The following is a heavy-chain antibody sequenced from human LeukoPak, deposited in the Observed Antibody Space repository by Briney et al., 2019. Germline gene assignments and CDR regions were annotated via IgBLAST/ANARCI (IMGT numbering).Heavy chain of an antibody. D-gene: IGHD3-3*01. V-gene: IGHV5-51*01. J-gene: IGHJ6*02. CDR1: GYSFTSYW. CDR3: ARAQAFTIFGVVMPYGMDV. CDR2: IYPGDSDT. Sequence: GESLKISCKGSGYSFTSYWIGWVRQMPGKDLEWTGIIYPGDSDTRYSPSFQGQVTISADKSISTAYLQWSSLKASDTAMYYCARAQAFTIFGVVMPYGMDVWGQGTTVTVSS.